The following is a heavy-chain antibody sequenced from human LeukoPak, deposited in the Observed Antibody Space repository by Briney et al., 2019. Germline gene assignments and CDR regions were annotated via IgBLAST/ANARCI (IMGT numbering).Heavy chain of an antibody. CDR2: ISGSGGST. D-gene: IGHD3-22*01. V-gene: IGHV3-23*01. CDR3: ARGHGSSGYLDDAFDI. CDR1: GFTFSSYA. J-gene: IGHJ3*02. Sequence: GGSLRLSCAASGFTFSSYAMSWVRQAPGKGLEWVSAISGSGGSTYYADSVKGRFTISRDNSKNTLYLQMNSLRAEDTAVYYCARGHGSSGYLDDAFDIWGQGTMVTVSS.